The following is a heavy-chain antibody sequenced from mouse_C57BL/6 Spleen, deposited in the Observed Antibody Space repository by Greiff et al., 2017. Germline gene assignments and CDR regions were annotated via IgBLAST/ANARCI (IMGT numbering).Heavy chain of an antibody. V-gene: IGHV1-80*01. CDR2: IYPGDGDT. CDR1: GYAFSSYW. Sequence: QVQLQQSGAELVKPGASVKISCKASGYAFSSYWMNWVKQRPGKGLEWIGQIYPGDGDTNYNGKFKGKATLTADKSSSTAYMQLSSLTAEDSAVYFCARTIIDGYYLFYAMDYWGQGTSVTVSS. CDR3: ARTIIDGYYLFYAMDY. D-gene: IGHD2-3*01. J-gene: IGHJ4*01.